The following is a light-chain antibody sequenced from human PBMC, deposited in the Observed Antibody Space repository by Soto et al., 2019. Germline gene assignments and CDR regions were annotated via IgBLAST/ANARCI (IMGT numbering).Light chain of an antibody. J-gene: IGKJ1*01. V-gene: IGKV1-17*01. CDR1: QGIRNE. CDR3: LQHNSYPRT. CDR2: AAS. Sequence: DMQMTQSPSSLSASVGDRVTITCRASQGIRNELGWYQQKPGKAPKRLIYAASSLQSGVPSRFSGSGSGTEFTLTISSLQPEDFATYYCLQHNSYPRTFGQGTKVDIK.